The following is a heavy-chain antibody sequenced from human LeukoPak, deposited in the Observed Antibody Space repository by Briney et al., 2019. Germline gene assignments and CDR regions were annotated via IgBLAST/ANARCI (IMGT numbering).Heavy chain of an antibody. Sequence: ASVKVSCKASGYTFTSYYMHWVRQAPGQGLEWVGIINPSGGSTSYAQKFQGRVTMTRDTSTSTVYMELSSLRSEDTAVYYCASATAMAPSTMDYWGQGTLVTVSS. D-gene: IGHD5-18*01. CDR1: GYTFTSYY. J-gene: IGHJ4*02. CDR2: INPSGGST. V-gene: IGHV1-46*03. CDR3: ASATAMAPSTMDY.